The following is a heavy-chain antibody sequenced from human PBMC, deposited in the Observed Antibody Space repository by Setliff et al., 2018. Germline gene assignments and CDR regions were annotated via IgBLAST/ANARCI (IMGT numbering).Heavy chain of an antibody. CDR3: ARGRGYYDSSGYFQTDAFDI. D-gene: IGHD3-22*01. CDR2: INHSGST. J-gene: IGHJ3*02. CDR1: GGSFSDYY. Sequence: KTSETLSLTCAVYGGSFSDYYWSWIRQPPGKGLEWIGEINHSGSTNYNPSLKSRVTISVDTSKKQFSLKLSSVTAADTAVYYCARGRGYYDSSGYFQTDAFDIWGQGTMVTVSS. V-gene: IGHV4-34*01.